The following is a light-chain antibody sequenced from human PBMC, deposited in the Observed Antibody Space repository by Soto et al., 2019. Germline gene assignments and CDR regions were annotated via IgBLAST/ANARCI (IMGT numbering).Light chain of an antibody. J-gene: IGLJ2*01. CDR1: SSNFGAGYD. Sequence: QSVLTQPPSVSGAPGQRITISCTGSSSNFGAGYDVHWYQQLPGTAPKLLIYANSNRPSGVPDRFSGSKSGTSASLAITGLQAEDEADYYCQSYHSGLGGSLLFGGGTKVTVL. CDR2: ANS. CDR3: QSYHSGLGGSLL. V-gene: IGLV1-40*01.